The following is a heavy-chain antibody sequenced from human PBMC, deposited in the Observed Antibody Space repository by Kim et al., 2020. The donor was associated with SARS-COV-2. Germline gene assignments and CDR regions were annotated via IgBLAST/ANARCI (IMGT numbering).Heavy chain of an antibody. Sequence: GGSLRLSCAASGFSVRYNYMTWVRQAPGKGLEWVSVLYSGGNTFYAASVKGRFTISRDNSKNTVYLQMNSLRGEDTAVYYCARGASSGYYPMYYFDIWGQGTLVTVSS. J-gene: IGHJ4*02. CDR2: LYSGGNT. V-gene: IGHV3-53*01. CDR3: ARGASSGYYPMYYFDI. CDR1: GFSVRYNY. D-gene: IGHD3-22*01.